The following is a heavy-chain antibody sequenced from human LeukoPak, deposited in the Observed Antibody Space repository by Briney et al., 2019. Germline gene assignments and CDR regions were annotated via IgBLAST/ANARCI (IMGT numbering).Heavy chain of an antibody. Sequence: SETLSLTCAVYGGSFSGYYWSWIRQPPGKGLEWIGEIYHSGSTNYNPSLKSRVTISVDKSKNQFSLKLSSVTAADTAVYYCASGNYGRYNYWGQGTLVTVSS. CDR1: GGSFSGYY. CDR2: IYHSGST. V-gene: IGHV4-34*01. CDR3: ASGNYGRYNY. J-gene: IGHJ4*02. D-gene: IGHD4-17*01.